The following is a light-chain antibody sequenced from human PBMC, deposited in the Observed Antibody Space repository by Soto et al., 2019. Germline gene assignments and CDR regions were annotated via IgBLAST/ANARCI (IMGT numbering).Light chain of an antibody. CDR1: SSDVGIYNY. CDR3: SSYTTSSTRV. V-gene: IGLV2-14*01. CDR2: EVT. J-gene: IGLJ1*01. Sequence: LTQPASVSGSPGQSIAISCTGSSSDVGIYNYVSWYQQHPGKVPKLIIYEVTNRPSGVSNRFSGSKSGNTASLTISGLQAEDEADYYRSSYTTSSTRVFGTGTKVTVL.